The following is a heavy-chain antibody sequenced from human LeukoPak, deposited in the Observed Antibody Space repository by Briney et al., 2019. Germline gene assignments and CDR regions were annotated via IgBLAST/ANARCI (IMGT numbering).Heavy chain of an antibody. D-gene: IGHD1-26*01. J-gene: IGHJ4*02. CDR2: ISGSGAST. CDR3: AKSRIVLVHYFDY. CDR1: GGTFSSYA. Sequence: SCKASGGTFSSYAISWVRQAPGKGLEWVSTISGSGASTYYADSVKGRFTISRDNSKNTLHLQMNSLRAEDTAVYYCAKSRIVLVHYFDYWGQGTLVTVSS. V-gene: IGHV3-23*01.